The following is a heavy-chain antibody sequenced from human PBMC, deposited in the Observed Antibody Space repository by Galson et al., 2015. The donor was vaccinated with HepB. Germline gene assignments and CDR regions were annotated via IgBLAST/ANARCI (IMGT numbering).Heavy chain of an antibody. CDR3: ARECRQLAACDAFDI. Sequence: SVKVSCKASGYTFTSYYMHWVRQAPGQGLEWMGIINPSGGSTSYAQKFQGRVTMTRDTSTSTVYMELSSLRSEDTAVYYCARECRQLAACDAFDIWGQGTMVTVSS. CDR2: INPSGGST. V-gene: IGHV1-46*01. J-gene: IGHJ3*02. CDR1: GYTFTSYY. D-gene: IGHD6-6*01.